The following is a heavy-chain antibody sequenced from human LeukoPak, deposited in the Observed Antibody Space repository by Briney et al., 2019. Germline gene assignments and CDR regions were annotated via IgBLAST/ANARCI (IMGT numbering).Heavy chain of an antibody. D-gene: IGHD2-21*02. Sequence: SETLSLTCTVSGGSISSVTYYWSWIRQPPGKGLEWIGHIYYSGSTYYNPSLKSRVTISVDTSKNQFSLKLSSVTAADTAVYYCARGGDRVHFADYWGQGTLVTVSS. CDR3: ARGGDRVHFADY. CDR2: IYYSGST. V-gene: IGHV4-30-4*08. J-gene: IGHJ4*02. CDR1: GGSISSVTYY.